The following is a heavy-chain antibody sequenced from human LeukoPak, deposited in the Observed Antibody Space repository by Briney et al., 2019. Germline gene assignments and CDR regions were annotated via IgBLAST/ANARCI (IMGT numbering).Heavy chain of an antibody. CDR1: GGSISSYY. V-gene: IGHV4-59*01. CDR2: IYYSGST. J-gene: IGHJ6*02. CDR3: ARANSFDYGDYYYGMDV. D-gene: IGHD4-17*01. Sequence: PSETLSLTCTVSGGSISSYYWSWIRQPPGKGLEWIGYIYYSGSTNYNPSLKSRVTISVDTSKNQFSLKLSSVTAADTAVYYCARANSFDYGDYYYGMDVWGQGTTVTVSS.